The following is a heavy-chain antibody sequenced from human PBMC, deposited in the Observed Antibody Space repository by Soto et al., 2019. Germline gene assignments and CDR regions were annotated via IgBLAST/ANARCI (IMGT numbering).Heavy chain of an antibody. CDR2: IIPIFGTA. CDR3: ARSPSSSSSHWFDP. Sequence: QVQLVQSGAEVKKPGSSVKVSCKASGGTFSSYAISWVRQAPGQGLEWMGGIIPIFGTANYAQKFQGRVTITADDSTSTAYMELSSLISEDTAVYYCARSPSSSSSHWFDPWGQGTLVSVSS. CDR1: GGTFSSYA. J-gene: IGHJ5*02. V-gene: IGHV1-69*01. D-gene: IGHD6-6*01.